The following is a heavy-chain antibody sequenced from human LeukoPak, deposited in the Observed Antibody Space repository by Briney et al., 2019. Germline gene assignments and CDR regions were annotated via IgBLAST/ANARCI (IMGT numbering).Heavy chain of an antibody. J-gene: IGHJ4*02. CDR1: GGSFSGFY. CDR2: INHSRST. CDR3: ARDGGYCSSTSCYHRTYFDY. Sequence: SETLSLTCAVYGGSFSGFYWTWIRQPPGKGLERIGQINHSRSTHYNPSLKSRVTISVDTSKNQFSLKLNSVTAADTAVYYCARDGGYCSSTSCYHRTYFDYWGQGTLVTVSS. V-gene: IGHV4-34*01. D-gene: IGHD2-2*01.